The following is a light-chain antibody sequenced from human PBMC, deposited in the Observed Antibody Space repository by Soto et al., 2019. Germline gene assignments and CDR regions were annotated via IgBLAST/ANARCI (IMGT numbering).Light chain of an antibody. J-gene: IGKJ1*01. CDR1: QSVSSN. CDR3: QQYHNWWT. Sequence: IEMPQSPATMSVSPGARATLSCRASQSVSSNLVWYKQKPGQAPRLLIYGASTRVTGIPASFSGSGSGTEFTLTIRRLQSDEFAFYDCQQYHNWWTFGQGTKVDIK. V-gene: IGKV3-15*01. CDR2: GAS.